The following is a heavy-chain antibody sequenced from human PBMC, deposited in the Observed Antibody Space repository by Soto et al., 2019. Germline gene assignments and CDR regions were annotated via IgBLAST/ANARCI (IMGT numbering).Heavy chain of an antibody. J-gene: IGHJ6*02. Sequence: SETLSLTCTVSGGSTSSSSYYWGWIRQPPGKGLEWIGSIYYSGSTYYNPSLKSRVTISVDTSKNQFSLKLSSVTAADTAVYYCARRVDTAMVISFYYYGMDVWGQGTTVTVSS. V-gene: IGHV4-39*01. CDR1: GGSTSSSSYY. CDR3: ARRVDTAMVISFYYYGMDV. CDR2: IYYSGST. D-gene: IGHD5-18*01.